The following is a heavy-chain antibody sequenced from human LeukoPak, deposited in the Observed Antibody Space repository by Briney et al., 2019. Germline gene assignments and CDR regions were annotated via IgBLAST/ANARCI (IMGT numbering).Heavy chain of an antibody. J-gene: IGHJ4*02. CDR2: INTYNGNT. CDR3: ARVETGTTAFDY. V-gene: IGHV1-18*01. D-gene: IGHD1-14*01. Sequence: ASVKVSCKASGYTFTSYGITWVRQAPGQGLEWMGWINTYNGNTNYAQKLQGRVTMTTDTSTSTAYMELRSLRSDDTAVYYCARVETGTTAFDYWGQGTLVSVSS. CDR1: GYTFTSYG.